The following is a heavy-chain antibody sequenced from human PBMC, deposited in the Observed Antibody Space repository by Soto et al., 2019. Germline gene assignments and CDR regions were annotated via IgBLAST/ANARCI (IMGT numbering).Heavy chain of an antibody. J-gene: IGHJ6*03. D-gene: IGHD3-10*01. V-gene: IGHV4-34*01. CDR2: INHSGST. Sequence: SETLSLTCAVYGGSFSGYYWSWIRQPPGKGLEWIGEINHSGSTNYNPSLKSRVTISVDTSKNQFSLKLSSVTAADTAVYYCARGPRLWFGELLNNYYYYYMDVWGKGTTVTVSS. CDR1: GGSFSGYY. CDR3: ARGPRLWFGELLNNYYYYYMDV.